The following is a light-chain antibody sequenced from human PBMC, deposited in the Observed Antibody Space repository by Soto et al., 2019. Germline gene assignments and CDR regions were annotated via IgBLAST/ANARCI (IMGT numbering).Light chain of an antibody. CDR3: SSYTSSSTVV. Sequence: QSVLTQPASVSXXPGQSIAISCTGTSSDVGGHNYVSWYQQSQGKAPKLIIYEVSNRPSGVSDRFSGSKSGNTASLTISGLQAEDEADYYCSSYTSSSTVVFGGGTKLTVL. CDR2: EVS. J-gene: IGLJ2*01. CDR1: SSDVGGHNY. V-gene: IGLV2-14*01.